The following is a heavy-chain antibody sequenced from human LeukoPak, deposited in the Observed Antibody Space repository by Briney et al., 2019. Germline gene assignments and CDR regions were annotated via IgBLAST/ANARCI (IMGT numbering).Heavy chain of an antibody. D-gene: IGHD2-15*01. CDR2: VYYSGST. CDR1: GGSVSGYY. Sequence: SETLSLTCVVSGGSVSGYYWGWIRQPPGRGLEWIGYVYYSGSTNYNPSFKSRITISVDTSRNQFSLQLSSVTAADTAVYYCARIHRYCSGGACCVLDNWGQGTLVAVSS. V-gene: IGHV4-59*02. CDR3: ARIHRYCSGGACCVLDN. J-gene: IGHJ4*02.